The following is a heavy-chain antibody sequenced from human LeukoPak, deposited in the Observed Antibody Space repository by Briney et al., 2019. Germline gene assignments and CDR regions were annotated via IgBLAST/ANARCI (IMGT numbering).Heavy chain of an antibody. V-gene: IGHV6-1*01. CDR1: GDSVSSNRAA. CDR3: ARAYYDILTGYYIHYYYGMDV. D-gene: IGHD3-9*01. CDR2: TYYRSKWYK. J-gene: IGHJ6*02. Sequence: SQTLSLTCAISGDSVSSNRAAWNWIRQSPSRGLEWLGGTYYRSKWYKDYAVSLKSRITINPDTSKNQLSLQLNSVTPVDTAVYYCARAYYDILTGYYIHYYYGMDVWGQGTTVTVSS.